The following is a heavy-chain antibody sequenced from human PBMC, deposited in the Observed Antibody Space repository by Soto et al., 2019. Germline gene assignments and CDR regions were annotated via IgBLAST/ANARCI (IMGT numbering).Heavy chain of an antibody. CDR2: IYYGGTS. V-gene: IGHV4-59*01. J-gene: IGHJ4*02. Sequence: QVQLHQSGPGLVKPSETLSLTCSVSGASITNYYWTWIRQSPGKGLEWIGYIYYGGTSNYNSSLKGRVTVSVDMSTNQVSLPLNSVTAADTAVYYCAMYYGHGQDYWGQGTLVTVSS. D-gene: IGHD3-10*01. CDR1: GASITNYY. CDR3: AMYYGHGQDY.